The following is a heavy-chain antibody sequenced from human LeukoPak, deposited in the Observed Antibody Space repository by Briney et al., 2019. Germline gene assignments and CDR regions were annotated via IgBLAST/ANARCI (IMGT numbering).Heavy chain of an antibody. Sequence: ASVKVSCKASGYTFTSYDINWVRQATGQGLEWMGWMNPNSGNTGYAQKLQGRVTMTRNTSISTAYMELSSQRSEDTAVYYCARHLNYCSGGSCYFGDGDFDYWGQGTLVTVSS. D-gene: IGHD2-15*01. V-gene: IGHV1-8*01. CDR1: GYTFTSYD. CDR3: ARHLNYCSGGSCYFGDGDFDY. J-gene: IGHJ4*02. CDR2: MNPNSGNT.